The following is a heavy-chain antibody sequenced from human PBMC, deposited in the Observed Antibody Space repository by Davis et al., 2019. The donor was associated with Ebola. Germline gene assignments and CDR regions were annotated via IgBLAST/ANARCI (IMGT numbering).Heavy chain of an antibody. CDR3: ARASWATVGTRWFDP. Sequence: AASVKVSCKASGCTFTSYDINWVRQATRQGFEWMGWMNPNSGNTGYAQKFQGRVTMTRDTSTSTAYMELSSLRSEDTAVYYCARASWATVGTRWFDPWGQGTLVTVSS. J-gene: IGHJ5*02. CDR2: MNPNSGNT. V-gene: IGHV1-8*01. CDR1: GCTFTSYD. D-gene: IGHD6-13*01.